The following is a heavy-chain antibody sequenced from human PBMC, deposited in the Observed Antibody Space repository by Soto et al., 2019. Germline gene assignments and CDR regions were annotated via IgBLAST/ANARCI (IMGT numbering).Heavy chain of an antibody. V-gene: IGHV3-48*02. D-gene: IGHD6-6*01. Sequence: GGSLRLSCAASGFTFSSYSMNWVRQAPGKGLEWISYIISSSSTIYYADSVKGRFTISRDNSKNSMYLQMDSLRDEYSAVYYCARPEYSSSSYGMDVWGQGTTVTVSS. J-gene: IGHJ6*02. CDR3: ARPEYSSSSYGMDV. CDR2: IISSSSTI. CDR1: GFTFSSYS.